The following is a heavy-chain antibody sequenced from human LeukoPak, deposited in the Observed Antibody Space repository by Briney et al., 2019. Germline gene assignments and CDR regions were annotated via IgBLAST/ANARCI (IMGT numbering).Heavy chain of an antibody. CDR2: ISAYNGNT. V-gene: IGHV1-18*01. CDR3: ARDRTAMAHFDY. Sequence: ASVKVSCKASGGTFSSYAISWVRQAPGQGLEWMGWISAYNGNTNYAQKLQGRVTMTTDTSTSTAYMELRSLRSDDTAVYYCARDRTAMAHFDYWGQGTLVTVSS. D-gene: IGHD5-18*01. J-gene: IGHJ4*02. CDR1: GGTFSSYA.